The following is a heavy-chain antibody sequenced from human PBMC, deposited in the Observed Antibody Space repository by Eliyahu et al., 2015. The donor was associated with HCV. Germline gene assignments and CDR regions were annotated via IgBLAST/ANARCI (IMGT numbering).Heavy chain of an antibody. CDR3: AKAAPIAVAGYNWFDP. V-gene: IGHV3-23*01. CDR2: ISGSGGST. CDR1: GFTFSSYA. Sequence: AASGFTFSSYAMSWVRQAPGKGLEWVSAISGSGGSTYYADPVKGRFTISRDNSKNTLYLQMNSLRAEDTAVYYCAKAAPIAVAGYNWFDPWGQGTLVTVSS. D-gene: IGHD6-19*01. J-gene: IGHJ5*02.